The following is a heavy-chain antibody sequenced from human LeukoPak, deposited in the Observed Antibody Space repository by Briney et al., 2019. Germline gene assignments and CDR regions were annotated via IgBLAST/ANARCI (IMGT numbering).Heavy chain of an antibody. Sequence: RGSLRLSCAASGLIFSNYAMTWVRQAPGKGLELVSSITGNSGTTKYADSVRGRFTMSRDNSRNTLYLQMDSLRAEDTAVYYCAKDPNGDYIGAFDAWGPGTMVIVSS. CDR3: AKDPNGDYIGAFDA. J-gene: IGHJ3*01. D-gene: IGHD2-8*01. CDR1: GLIFSNYA. V-gene: IGHV3-23*01. CDR2: ITGNSGTT.